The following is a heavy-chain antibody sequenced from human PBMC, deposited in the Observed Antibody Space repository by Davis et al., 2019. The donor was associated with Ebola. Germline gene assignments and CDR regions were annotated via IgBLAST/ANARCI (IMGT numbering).Heavy chain of an antibody. D-gene: IGHD2-15*01. CDR3: TSGFCSGGPCSSGWGY. Sequence: ASVKVSCKVSEYTLAELSIHWVRQAPGKGLEWMGSFDPEHGGAIYSQKFQGRVSMTDDTSTDTTYMELSSLRSEDTAVYYCTSGFCSGGPCSSGWGYWGQGTLVTVSS. CDR2: FDPEHGGA. CDR1: EYTLAELS. V-gene: IGHV1-24*01. J-gene: IGHJ4*02.